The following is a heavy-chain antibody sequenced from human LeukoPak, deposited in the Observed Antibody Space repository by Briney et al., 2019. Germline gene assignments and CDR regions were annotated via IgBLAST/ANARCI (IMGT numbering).Heavy chain of an antibody. V-gene: IGHV3-48*03. J-gene: IGHJ4*02. CDR1: GFTFSSYE. CDR3: VRGYSGSYLDY. D-gene: IGHD1-26*01. CDR2: ISSSGSTI. Sequence: GGSLRLSCAASGFTFSSYEMNWVRQAPGKGLEWVSYISSSGSTIYYADSVRGRFTISRDNAKNSLYLQMNSLRAEDAAVYYCVRGYSGSYLDYWGQGTLVTVSS.